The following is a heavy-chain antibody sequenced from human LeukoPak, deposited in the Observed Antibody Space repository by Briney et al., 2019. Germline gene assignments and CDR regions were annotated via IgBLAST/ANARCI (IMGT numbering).Heavy chain of an antibody. J-gene: IGHJ4*02. CDR2: VYDSGSG. Sequence: SETLSLTCTVSGGSVSSGGYYWSWIRQPPGKGLDWIGYVYDSGSGKYKPSLNSRVTISIDTSKNQFSLKLNSVTAADAAVYYCARLRSGGYFEYWGQGTLVTVSS. CDR1: GGSVSSGGYY. D-gene: IGHD4-17*01. V-gene: IGHV4-61*08. CDR3: ARLRSGGYFEY.